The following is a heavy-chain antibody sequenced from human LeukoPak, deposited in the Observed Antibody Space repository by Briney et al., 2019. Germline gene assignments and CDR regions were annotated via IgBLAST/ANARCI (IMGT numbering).Heavy chain of an antibody. Sequence: SETLSLTCTVSGGSISSYYWSWIRQPAGKGLEWIGYIYYSGSTNYNPSLKSRVTISVDTSKNQFSLKLSSVTAADTAVYYCARDGGWGAFDIWGQGTMVTVSS. CDR3: ARDGGWGAFDI. J-gene: IGHJ3*02. CDR1: GGSISSYY. D-gene: IGHD2-15*01. CDR2: IYYSGST. V-gene: IGHV4-59*01.